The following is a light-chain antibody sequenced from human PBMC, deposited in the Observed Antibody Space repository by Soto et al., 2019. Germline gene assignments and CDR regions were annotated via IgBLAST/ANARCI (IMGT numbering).Light chain of an antibody. CDR1: QSISTN. J-gene: IGKJ1*01. CDR3: QQYNNWPPWT. V-gene: IGKV3-15*01. CDR2: GAF. Sequence: EIVMAQSPATLSVSPGNRATPSCRASQSISTNLAWYQQKPGQAPRLLIYGAFTRAGGIPARFSGSGSGTEFTLTISSLQSEDFAVYYCQQYNNWPPWTFGQGTKVEIK.